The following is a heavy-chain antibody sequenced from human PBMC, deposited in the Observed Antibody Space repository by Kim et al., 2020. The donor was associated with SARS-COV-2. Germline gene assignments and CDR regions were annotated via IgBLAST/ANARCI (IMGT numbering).Heavy chain of an antibody. V-gene: IGHV3-11*05. CDR3: AREEGDYGSPADYFDY. Sequence: SVKGRFTISRDNAKNSLYLQMNSLRAEDTAVYYCAREEGDYGSPADYFDYWGQGTLVTVSS. D-gene: IGHD4-17*01. J-gene: IGHJ4*02.